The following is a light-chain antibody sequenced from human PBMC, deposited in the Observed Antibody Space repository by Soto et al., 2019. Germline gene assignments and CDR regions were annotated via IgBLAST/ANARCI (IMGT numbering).Light chain of an antibody. CDR1: QSVSSR. Sequence: EIVMTQSPATLSVSPGERATLSCRASQSVSSRLAWYQQKPGQAPRLLIYDASTRATGIPARFSGSGSGTEFTLTISSLQSEDFAVYYCQQFNNWPGTFGQGTKVEIK. CDR3: QQFNNWPGT. J-gene: IGKJ1*01. CDR2: DAS. V-gene: IGKV3-15*01.